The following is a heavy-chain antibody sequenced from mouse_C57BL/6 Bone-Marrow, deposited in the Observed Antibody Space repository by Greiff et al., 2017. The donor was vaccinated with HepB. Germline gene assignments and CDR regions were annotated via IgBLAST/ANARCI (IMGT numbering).Heavy chain of an antibody. CDR2: IYYSGTI. CDR1: GISITTGNYR. J-gene: IGHJ1*03. CDR3: ARDQDGHWYFDV. V-gene: IGHV3-5*01. Sequence: EVKLQQSGPGLVKPSQTVFLTCTVTGISITTGNYRWSWIRQFPGNKLEWIGYIYYSGTITYNPSLTSRTTITRDTPKNQFFLEMNSLTAEDTATYYCARDQDGHWYFDVWGTGTTVTVSS. D-gene: IGHD2-3*01.